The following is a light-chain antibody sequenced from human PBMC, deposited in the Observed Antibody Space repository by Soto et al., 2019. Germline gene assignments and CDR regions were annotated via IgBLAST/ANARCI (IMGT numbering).Light chain of an antibody. J-gene: IGLJ1*01. Sequence: SALSQPASVSGYPGQSVTISCTGTSSDVGSYNLVSWYQQHPGKAPKLMIYEGSKRPSGVSNRFSGSKSGNTASLTISGLQAEDEADYYCCSYAGSSPVFGTGTKVTVL. V-gene: IGLV2-23*01. CDR1: SSDVGSYNL. CDR3: CSYAGSSPV. CDR2: EGS.